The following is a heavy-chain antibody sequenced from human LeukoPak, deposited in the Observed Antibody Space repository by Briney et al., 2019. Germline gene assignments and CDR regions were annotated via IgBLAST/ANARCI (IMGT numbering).Heavy chain of an antibody. J-gene: IGHJ6*03. CDR2: IRSKANSYAT. CDR3: TRHLDSISAYYMDV. Sequence: PGGSLRLSCAASGFTFSGSAMHWVRQASGKGLEWVGRIRSKANSYATAYAASVKGRFTISRDDSKNTAYLQMNSLKTEDTAVYYCTRHLDSISAYYMDVWGKGTTVTISS. CDR1: GFTFSGSA. D-gene: IGHD3/OR15-3a*01. V-gene: IGHV3-73*01.